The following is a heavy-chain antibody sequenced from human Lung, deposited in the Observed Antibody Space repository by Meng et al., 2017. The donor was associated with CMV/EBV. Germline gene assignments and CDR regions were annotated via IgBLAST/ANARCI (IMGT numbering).Heavy chain of an antibody. J-gene: IGHJ4*02. CDR1: GYTFTDYY. D-gene: IGHD2-8*02. V-gene: IGHV1-2*02. Sequence: ASVKISCKASGYTFTDYYMHWVRQAPGQRLEWMGWINPSNGGTDYAQKVQGRVTMSRDTSISTAYIELSRLRADDTAVYYCARGWPSTGAGTPYYYWVQGKXVTVDS. CDR3: ARGWPSTGAGTPYYY. CDR2: INPSNGGT.